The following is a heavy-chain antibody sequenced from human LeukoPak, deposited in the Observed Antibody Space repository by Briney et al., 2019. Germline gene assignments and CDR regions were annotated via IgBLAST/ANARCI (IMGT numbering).Heavy chain of an antibody. D-gene: IGHD3-22*01. CDR2: IIPIFGTA. Sequence: ASVKVSCKASGGTFSSYAISWVRQAPGQGLEWMGGIIPIFGTANYAQKFQGRVTITADESTSTAYMELSSLRSEDTAVYYCARDNGYYDSSGYYEGNWFDPWGQGTLVTVSS. J-gene: IGHJ5*02. CDR1: GGTFSSYA. CDR3: ARDNGYYDSSGYYEGNWFDP. V-gene: IGHV1-69*13.